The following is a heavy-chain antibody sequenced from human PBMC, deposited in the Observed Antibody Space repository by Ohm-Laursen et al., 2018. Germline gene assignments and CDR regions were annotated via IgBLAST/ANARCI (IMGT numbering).Heavy chain of an antibody. CDR1: GGSISSYY. J-gene: IGHJ4*02. CDR3: ARDSGDTAMGLFDY. D-gene: IGHD5-18*01. CDR2: IYTSGST. Sequence: SDTLSLTCTVSGGSISSYYWSWIRQPAGKGLEWIGRIYTSGSTNYNPSLKSRVTMSVDTSKNQFSLKLSSVTAADTAVYYCARDSGDTAMGLFDYWGQGTLVTVSS. V-gene: IGHV4-4*07.